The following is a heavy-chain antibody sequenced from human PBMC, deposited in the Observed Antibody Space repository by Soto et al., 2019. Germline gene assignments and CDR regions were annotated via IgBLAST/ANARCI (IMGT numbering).Heavy chain of an antibody. D-gene: IGHD2-15*01. Sequence: GGSLRLSCAASGFTFSSYGMHWVRQAPGKGLEWVAVIWYDGSNKYYADSVKGRFTISRDNSKNTLYLQMNSLRAEDTAVYYCARDTGCSGGSCYPAAFDIWGQGTMVTVSS. CDR3: ARDTGCSGGSCYPAAFDI. CDR1: GFTFSSYG. CDR2: IWYDGSNK. V-gene: IGHV3-33*01. J-gene: IGHJ3*02.